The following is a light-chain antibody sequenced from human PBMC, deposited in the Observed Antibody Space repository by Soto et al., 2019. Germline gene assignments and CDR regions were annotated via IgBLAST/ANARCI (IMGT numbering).Light chain of an antibody. J-gene: IGLJ2*01. Sequence: QSVLTQPASVSGSPGQSITISCTGTDSDVGGYNFVSWYQQHPGKAPKLMIYGVTNRPSGVSNRFSDSKSGNTASLTISGLQAEDDANYYCSSFRRSNTPHVLFGGGTKLTVL. CDR3: SSFRRSNTPHVL. CDR1: DSDVGGYNF. CDR2: GVT. V-gene: IGLV2-14*01.